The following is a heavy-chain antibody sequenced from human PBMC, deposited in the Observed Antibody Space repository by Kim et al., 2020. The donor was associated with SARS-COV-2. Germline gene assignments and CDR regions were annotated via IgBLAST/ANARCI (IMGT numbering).Heavy chain of an antibody. V-gene: IGHV4-59*08. Sequence: SETLSLTCTVSGGSISSYYWSWIRQPPGKGLEWIGYIYYSGSTNYNPSLKSRVTISVDTSKNQFSLKLSSVTAADTAVYYCARPLDYGDYSPFGYWGQGTLVTVSS. J-gene: IGHJ4*02. CDR1: GGSISSYY. CDR2: IYYSGST. CDR3: ARPLDYGDYSPFGY. D-gene: IGHD4-17*01.